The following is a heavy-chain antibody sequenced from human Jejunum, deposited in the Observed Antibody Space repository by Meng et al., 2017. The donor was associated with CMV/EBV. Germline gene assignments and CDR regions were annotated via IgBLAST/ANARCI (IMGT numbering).Heavy chain of an antibody. CDR2: IGGSYGSI. CDR3: AKSQSLYSSGWYDY. CDR1: RFTFSTYA. J-gene: IGHJ4*02. V-gene: IGHV3-23*01. D-gene: IGHD6-19*01. Sequence: SRFTFSTYAMTWVRQAPEKGLEWVSTIGGSYGSIYYADSVRGRFTISRDNSKNTLYLQMNSLRADDTAVYYCAKSQSLYSSGWYDYWGQGALVTVSS.